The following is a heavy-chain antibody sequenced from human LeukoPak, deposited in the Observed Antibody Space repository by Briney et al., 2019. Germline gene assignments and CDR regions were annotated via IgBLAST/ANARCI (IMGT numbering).Heavy chain of an antibody. CDR1: GGSISSYY. J-gene: IGHJ4*02. Sequence: PSETLSLTCTVSGGSISSYYWSWIRQPAGKGLEWIGRIYTSGSTNYNPSLKSRVTMLVDTSKNQFSLKLSSVTAAETAVYYCARGGLWNGDWETFDYWGQGTLVTVSS. CDR2: IYTSGST. V-gene: IGHV4-4*07. D-gene: IGHD4-17*01. CDR3: ARGGLWNGDWETFDY.